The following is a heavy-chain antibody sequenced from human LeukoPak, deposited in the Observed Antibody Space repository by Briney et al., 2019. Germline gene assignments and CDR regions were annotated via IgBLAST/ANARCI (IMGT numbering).Heavy chain of an antibody. CDR1: GGFTSSGDYY. CDR2: IYYSGST. V-gene: IGHV4-30-4*01. J-gene: IGHJ4*02. Sequence: SETLSLTCTVSGGFTSSGDYYWSWIRQPPGKGLEWIGYIYYSGSTYYNPSLKSRVTISVDTSKNQFSLKLSSVTAADTAVYYCARERIAELVDYWGQGTLVTVSS. D-gene: IGHD6-13*01. CDR3: ARERIAELVDY.